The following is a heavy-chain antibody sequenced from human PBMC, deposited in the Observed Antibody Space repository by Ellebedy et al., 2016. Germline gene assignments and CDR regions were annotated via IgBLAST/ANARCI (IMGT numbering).Heavy chain of an antibody. V-gene: IGHV3-33*01. Sequence: GGSLRLXXVASGFTFNNYGMHWVRQVQGKGLGWVAVICFDGTNKYYADSVKGRFTISRDNYKDTLYLQMNSLRVDDTGLYFCARDMGWVDGIDDYWGQGTLVTVSS. CDR3: ARDMGWVDGIDDY. D-gene: IGHD6-19*01. CDR2: ICFDGTNK. CDR1: GFTFNNYG. J-gene: IGHJ4*01.